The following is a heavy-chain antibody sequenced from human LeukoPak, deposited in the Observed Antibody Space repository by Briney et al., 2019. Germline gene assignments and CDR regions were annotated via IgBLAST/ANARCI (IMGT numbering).Heavy chain of an antibody. V-gene: IGHV3-73*01. J-gene: IGHJ3*02. D-gene: IGHD2-15*01. Sequence: RGSLRLSCAASGLTFSGSAIHWVRQASGKGLEWVGRIRSKANNYATAYAASVKGRFTFSRDDSKNTAYLQMKRLKTEDTAVYYCTISLTYIRAFDIWGEGRMVTVS. CDR3: TISLTYIRAFDI. CDR2: IRSKANNYAT. CDR1: GLTFSGSA.